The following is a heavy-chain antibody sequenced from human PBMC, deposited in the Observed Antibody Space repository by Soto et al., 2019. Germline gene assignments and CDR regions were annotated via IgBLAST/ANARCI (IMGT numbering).Heavy chain of an antibody. Sequence: GGSLRLSCAASGFTFSSYGMHWVRQAPGKGLEWVAVISYDGSNKYYADSVKGRFTISRDNSKNTLYLQMNSLRAEDTAVYYCARDVSWRGELSWGQGTLVTVSS. J-gene: IGHJ5*01. V-gene: IGHV3-30*03. CDR1: GFTFSSYG. D-gene: IGHD1-7*01. CDR2: ISYDGSNK. CDR3: ARDVSWRGELS.